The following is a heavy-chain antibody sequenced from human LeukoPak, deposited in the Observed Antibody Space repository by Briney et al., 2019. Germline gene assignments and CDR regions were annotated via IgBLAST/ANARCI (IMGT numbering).Heavy chain of an antibody. CDR2: IYPGDSDT. D-gene: IGHD2-21*02. CDR1: GYSFTSYW. J-gene: IGHJ6*03. CDR3: ARLGYCGGDCYSGPHYYYYYMDV. Sequence: GGSLKISCKGSGYSFTSYWIGWVRQMPGKGLEWMGIIYPGDSDTRYSPSFQGQVTISADKSISTAYLQWSSLKASDTAMYYCARLGYCGGDCYSGPHYYYYYMDVWGKGTTVTVSS. V-gene: IGHV5-51*01.